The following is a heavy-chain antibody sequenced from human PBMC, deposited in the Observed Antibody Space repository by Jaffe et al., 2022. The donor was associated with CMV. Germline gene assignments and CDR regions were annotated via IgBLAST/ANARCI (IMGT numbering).Heavy chain of an antibody. CDR1: GFTFSSYE. CDR3: ALRGCSSTSCATGGGFDY. CDR2: ISSSGSTI. V-gene: IGHV3-48*03. Sequence: EVQLVESGGGLVQPGGSLRLSCAASGFTFSSYEMNWVRQAPGKGLEWVSYISSSGSTIYYADSVKGRFTISRDNAKNSLYLQMNSLRAEDTAVYYCALRGCSSTSCATGGGFDYWGQGTLVTVSS. J-gene: IGHJ4*02. D-gene: IGHD2-2*01.